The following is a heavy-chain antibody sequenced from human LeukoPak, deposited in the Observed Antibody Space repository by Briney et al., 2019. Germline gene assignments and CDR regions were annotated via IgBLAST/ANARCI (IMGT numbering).Heavy chain of an antibody. Sequence: SETLSLTCTVSGDSITRGTYYWNWIRQPAGKGLEWIGRIHTSSRVNYNPSLKSRVTISIDTSRNLVSLRLTSVTAADAAVYYCARDRGNSDCGDYFDSWGQGTLVSVSS. CDR2: IHTSSRV. V-gene: IGHV4-61*02. D-gene: IGHD4-17*01. CDR3: ARDRGNSDCGDYFDS. J-gene: IGHJ4*02. CDR1: GDSITRGTYY.